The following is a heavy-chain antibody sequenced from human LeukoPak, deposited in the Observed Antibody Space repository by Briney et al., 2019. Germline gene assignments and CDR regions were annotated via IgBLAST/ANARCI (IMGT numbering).Heavy chain of an antibody. CDR2: INHSGST. CDR3: AAYSSGWYGDAFDI. J-gene: IGHJ3*02. V-gene: IGHV4-34*01. Sequence: PSETLSLTCAVYGGSFSGYYWSWIRQPPGEGLEWIGEINHSGSTNYNPSLKSRVTISVDTSKNQFSLKPGSVTAADTAVYYCAAYSSGWYGDAFDIWGQGTMVTVSS. D-gene: IGHD6-19*01. CDR1: GGSFSGYY.